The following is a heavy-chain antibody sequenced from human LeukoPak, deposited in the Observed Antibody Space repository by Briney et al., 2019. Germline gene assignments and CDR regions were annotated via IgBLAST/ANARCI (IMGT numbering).Heavy chain of an antibody. D-gene: IGHD3-9*01. CDR1: GFSFSSYA. CDR3: ARRGGQDTLTAYPDY. CDR2: ISSGSSFT. V-gene: IGHV3-21*01. J-gene: IGHJ4*02. Sequence: GGSPRLSCAASGFSFSSYAMSWVRQAPGKGLEWVSLISSGSSFTYYADSVKGRFTIYRDNAKNSLYLQMNSLGVEDTAVYYCARRGGQDTLTAYPDYWGQGTLVTVSS.